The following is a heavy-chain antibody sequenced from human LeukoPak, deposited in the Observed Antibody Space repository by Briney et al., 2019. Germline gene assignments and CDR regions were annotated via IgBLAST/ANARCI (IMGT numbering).Heavy chain of an antibody. Sequence: ASVKVSVKASGYTFTSYYMHWVRQAPGQGLEWMGIINPSGGSASYAQKFQGRVTMTRDTSTSTVYMELSSLRSEDTAVYYCARDGELTHKYSSSWSELQPLVDYWGQGTLVTVSS. CDR2: INPSGGSA. CDR3: ARDGELTHKYSSSWSELQPLVDY. V-gene: IGHV1-46*01. D-gene: IGHD6-13*01. J-gene: IGHJ4*02. CDR1: GYTFTSYY.